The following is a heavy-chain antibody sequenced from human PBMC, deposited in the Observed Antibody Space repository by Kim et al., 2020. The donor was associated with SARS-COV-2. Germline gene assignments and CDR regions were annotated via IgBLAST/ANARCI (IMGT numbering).Heavy chain of an antibody. J-gene: IGHJ4*02. Sequence: GGSLRLSCSASGFTFSSYAMHWVRQAPGKGLEYVSAISSNGGSTYYADSVKGRFTISRDNSKNTLYLQMSSLRAEDTAVYYCVTDLRSHSIAVAGTEGQRRIFGSWGQGTLVTLSS. V-gene: IGHV3-64D*06. CDR1: GFTFSSYA. CDR2: ISSNGGST. D-gene: IGHD6-19*01. CDR3: VTDLRSHSIAVAGTEGQRRIFGS.